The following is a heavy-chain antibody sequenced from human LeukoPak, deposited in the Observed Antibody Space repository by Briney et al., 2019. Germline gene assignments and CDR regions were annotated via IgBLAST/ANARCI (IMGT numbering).Heavy chain of an antibody. CDR2: ITGSGITT. Sequence: PGGSLRLSCIVSGFTLSSYEMNWVRQAPGKGLEWVSGITGSGITTYYGDSVKGRFTISRDNAKNTVFLQMSSLRAEDTALYYCARKSASGNYPLDYWGQGTLVTVSS. D-gene: IGHD3-10*01. V-gene: IGHV3-23*01. J-gene: IGHJ4*02. CDR3: ARKSASGNYPLDY. CDR1: GFTLSSYE.